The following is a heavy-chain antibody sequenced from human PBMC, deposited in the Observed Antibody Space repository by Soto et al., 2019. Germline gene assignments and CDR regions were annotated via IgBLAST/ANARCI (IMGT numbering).Heavy chain of an antibody. D-gene: IGHD3-22*01. CDR1: GGSISSGGYY. V-gene: IGHV4-31*03. Sequence: KTSETLSLTCTVSGGSISSGGYYWSWIRQHPGKGLEWIGYIYYSGSTYYNPSLKSRVTISVDTSKNQFSLKLSSVTAAGTAVYYCARSGDSSGYYYFDYWGQGTLVTVSS. CDR3: ARSGDSSGYYYFDY. J-gene: IGHJ4*02. CDR2: IYYSGST.